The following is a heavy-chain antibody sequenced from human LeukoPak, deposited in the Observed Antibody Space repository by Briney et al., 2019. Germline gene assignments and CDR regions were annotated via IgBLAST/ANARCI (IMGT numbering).Heavy chain of an antibody. J-gene: IGHJ4*02. CDR1: GGSITSGGYY. CDR3: ATFYRPNYKFDY. D-gene: IGHD1-7*01. CDR2: IYYSGST. Sequence: PSETLSLTCTVSGGSITSGGYYWSWIRQHPGKGLEWIGYIYYSGSTYYNPSLRSRVSISVDTSKRQFSLNLSSVTAADTAVYYCATFYRPNYKFDYWGQGSLVTVSS. V-gene: IGHV4-31*03.